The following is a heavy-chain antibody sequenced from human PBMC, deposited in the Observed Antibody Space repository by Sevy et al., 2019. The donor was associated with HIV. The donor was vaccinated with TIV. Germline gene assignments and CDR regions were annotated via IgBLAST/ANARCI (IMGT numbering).Heavy chain of an antibody. CDR1: GFTFSSFW. Sequence: GGSLRLSCAASGFTFSSFWMHWVRQAPGKGLEWVANIKQDGSEKYYVHSVKGRFTISRDKAKNSLYLQRNSLRAEDTAVYYCARERGGGNSFWGQGTLVTVSS. V-gene: IGHV3-7*01. J-gene: IGHJ4*02. CDR2: IKQDGSEK. D-gene: IGHD1-1*01. CDR3: ARERGGGNSF.